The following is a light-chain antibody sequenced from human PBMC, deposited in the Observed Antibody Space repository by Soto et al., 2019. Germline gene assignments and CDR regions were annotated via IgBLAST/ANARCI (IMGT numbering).Light chain of an antibody. CDR1: QDIGRN. CDR3: LHHHVHWRT. CDR2: AAS. J-gene: IGKJ1*01. Sequence: ALPVSVEGRSPSTPRSSQDIGRNLSWYQQKPGKAPTLLIYAASNLQSGVPSRFSGSRSGTQFTLTVCSLHPQDFATYYCLHHHVHWRTVGQGTKVDI. V-gene: IGKV1-6*01.